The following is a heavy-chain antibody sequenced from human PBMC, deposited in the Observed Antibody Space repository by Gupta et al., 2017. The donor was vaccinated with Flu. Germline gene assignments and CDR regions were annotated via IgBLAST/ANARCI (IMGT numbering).Heavy chain of an antibody. CDR2: LSYDENKE. J-gene: IGHJ3*02. D-gene: IGHD5-12*01. Sequence: GGGVVQPGRSLRLSCAASRFTFSENGVHWVRQAPGKGLEWVAVLSYDENKEYYIDSVKGRFTTSRDDSKNTLYLEMNGLTPDDTAVYYCAKGFRDGYPSVFDAFDMWGRGTLVTVSS. CDR1: RFTFSENG. CDR3: AKGFRDGYPSVFDAFDM. V-gene: IGHV3-30*18.